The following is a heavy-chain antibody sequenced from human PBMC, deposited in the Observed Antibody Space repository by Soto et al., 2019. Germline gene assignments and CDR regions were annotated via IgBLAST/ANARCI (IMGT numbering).Heavy chain of an antibody. V-gene: IGHV3-30*18. CDR2: ISYDGSNK. J-gene: IGHJ6*03. D-gene: IGHD4-17*01. CDR3: AKDGPTTVTTPYYYYYMDV. Sequence: GGSLRLSCAASGFTFSSYGMHWVRQAPGKGLEWVAVISYDGSNKYYADSVKGRFTISRDNSKTTLYLQMNSLRAEDTALYYCAKDGPTTVTTPYYYYYMDVWGKGTTVTVSS. CDR1: GFTFSSYG.